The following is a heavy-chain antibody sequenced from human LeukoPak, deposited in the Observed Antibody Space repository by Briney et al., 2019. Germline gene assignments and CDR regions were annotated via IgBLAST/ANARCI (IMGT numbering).Heavy chain of an antibody. CDR3: ARSSSSDWYFDL. CDR2: IIPIFGTA. V-gene: IGHV1-69*05. D-gene: IGHD6-13*01. CDR1: GGTFSSYA. Sequence: SVKVSCKASGGTFSSYAISWVRQAPGQGLEWMGGIIPIFGTANYAQKFQGRVTITTDESTSTAYMELSSLRSEDTVVYYCARSSSSDWYFDLWGRGTLVTVSS. J-gene: IGHJ2*01.